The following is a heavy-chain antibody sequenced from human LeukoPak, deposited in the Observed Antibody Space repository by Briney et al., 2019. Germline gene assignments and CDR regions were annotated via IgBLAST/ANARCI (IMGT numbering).Heavy chain of an antibody. J-gene: IGHJ6*03. D-gene: IGHD5-18*01. CDR2: IYYSGST. CDR3: ARTTEGGYTYDYFYYYHMDV. CDR1: GGSISSYY. V-gene: IGHV4-59*01. Sequence: SETLSLTCTVSGGSISSYYWSWIRQPPGKGLEWIGYIYYSGSTNYNPSLKNRVTISVDSSKNQFSLKLSSVTAADTAVYYCARTTEGGYTYDYFYYYHMDVWGKGTTVTISS.